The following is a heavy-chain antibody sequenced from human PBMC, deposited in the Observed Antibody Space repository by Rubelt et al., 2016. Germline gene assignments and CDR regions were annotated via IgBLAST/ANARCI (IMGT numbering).Heavy chain of an antibody. V-gene: IGHV3-23*04. J-gene: IGHJ4*02. CDR3: AKAPTKTVVTAMDY. D-gene: IGHD2-21*02. Sequence: EVQLVESGGGLVQPGGSLRLSCAASGFPFSSYAMSWVRQAPGKGLEWGAGISGSGGRTYYAESVRGRVTISRENSKKTLNLEMNSLRAEDTAVYYCAKAPTKTVVTAMDYWGQGTLVTVSS. CDR1: GFPFSSYA. CDR2: ISGSGGRT.